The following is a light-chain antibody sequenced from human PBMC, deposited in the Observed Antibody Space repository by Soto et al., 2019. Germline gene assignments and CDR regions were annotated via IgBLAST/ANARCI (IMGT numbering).Light chain of an antibody. V-gene: IGKV1-39*01. CDR2: DAS. J-gene: IGKJ2*01. Sequence: DIQMTQSPSSLSASVGDRVTITCRASQSIISYLNWYQQKPGKAPNLLIFDASNLQSGVPSRFSGSRSGTDFTLTISSLQPEDFATYYCQQSYSTPYTFGQGTKVDIK. CDR3: QQSYSTPYT. CDR1: QSIISY.